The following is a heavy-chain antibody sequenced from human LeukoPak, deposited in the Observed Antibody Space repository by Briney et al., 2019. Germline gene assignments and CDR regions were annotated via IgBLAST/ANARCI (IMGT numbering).Heavy chain of an antibody. CDR2: MISSSSYI. J-gene: IGHJ3*02. D-gene: IGHD2-2*01. V-gene: IGHV3-21*01. CDR3: ARSVVVAPGAFDI. Sequence: GGSLRLSCAASGFTFSSYSMNWVRQAPGKGLEWVSSMISSSSYIYYADSVKGRFTISRDNAKNSLYLQMNSLRAEDTAVYYCARSVVVAPGAFDIWGQGTMVTVSS. CDR1: GFTFSSYS.